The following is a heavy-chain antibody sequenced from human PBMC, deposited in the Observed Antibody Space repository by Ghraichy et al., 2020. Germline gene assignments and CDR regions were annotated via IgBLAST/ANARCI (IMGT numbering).Heavy chain of an antibody. Sequence: GGSLRLSCAASGFTFSSYTMTLVRQAPGKGLEWVSSISSSGTYVYYGDSVKGRFTISRDNAKQSLFLQMNTLRAEDTAVYYCARGGSGSYPSDDAFDNWGQGTMVTVSS. CDR1: GFTFSSYT. D-gene: IGHD3-10*01. CDR2: ISSSGTYV. V-gene: IGHV3-21*01. CDR3: ARGGSGSYPSDDAFDN. J-gene: IGHJ3*02.